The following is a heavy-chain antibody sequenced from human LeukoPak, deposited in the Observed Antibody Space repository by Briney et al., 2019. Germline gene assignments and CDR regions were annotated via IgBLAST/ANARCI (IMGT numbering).Heavy chain of an antibody. CDR1: GFTFKTHA. Sequence: GGSLRLSCAASGFTFKTHAMSWVRQAPGKGLEWVSSISSSSSYIYYADSVKGRFTISRDNAKNSLYLQMNSLRAEDTAVYYCARVIDVVVVAADYWGQGTLVTVSS. CDR2: ISSSSSYI. V-gene: IGHV3-21*01. CDR3: ARVIDVVVVAADY. D-gene: IGHD2-15*01. J-gene: IGHJ4*02.